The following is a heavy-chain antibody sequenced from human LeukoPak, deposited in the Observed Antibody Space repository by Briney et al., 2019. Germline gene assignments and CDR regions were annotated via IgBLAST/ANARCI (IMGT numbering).Heavy chain of an antibody. V-gene: IGHV4-39*01. Sequence: PSETLSLTCTVSGGSISSRSYYWGWIRQPPGKVLEWIGSIYYSGSTYYNPSLKSRVTISVDTSKSQLSLSLTSVTAADTAVYYCARRTFYYDSSGGNWFDPWGQGTLVTVSS. J-gene: IGHJ5*02. CDR2: IYYSGST. CDR3: ARRTFYYDSSGGNWFDP. D-gene: IGHD3-22*01. CDR1: GGSISSRSYY.